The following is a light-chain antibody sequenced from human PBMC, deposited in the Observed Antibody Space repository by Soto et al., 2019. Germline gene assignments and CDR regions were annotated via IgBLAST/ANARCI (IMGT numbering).Light chain of an antibody. Sequence: EIVMTQSPGTLSVSPGERATLSCRASQSVSSNLAWYQQKPGQAPRLLIYVASTRPTGIPARFSGSGSGTEFTLTISSLQSEDFAVYYCQQYNSWPPWTFGQGTKVEIK. CDR1: QSVSSN. J-gene: IGKJ1*01. V-gene: IGKV3-15*01. CDR2: VAS. CDR3: QQYNSWPPWT.